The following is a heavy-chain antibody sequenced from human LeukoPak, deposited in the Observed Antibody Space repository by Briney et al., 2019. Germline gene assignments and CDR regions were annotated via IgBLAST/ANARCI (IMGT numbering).Heavy chain of an antibody. J-gene: IGHJ4*02. V-gene: IGHV3-23*01. CDR1: GFTFINYA. CDR2: ISGPNANT. CDR3: AKTISDFWSAYNY. Sequence: PGGSLRLSCAASGFTFINYAMNWVRQAPGTGLEWVSAISGPNANTYYADSVKGRFTISRDISNNTVYLQMNSLKAEDTAIYYCAKTISDFWSAYNYWGQGTLVTVSS. D-gene: IGHD3-3*01.